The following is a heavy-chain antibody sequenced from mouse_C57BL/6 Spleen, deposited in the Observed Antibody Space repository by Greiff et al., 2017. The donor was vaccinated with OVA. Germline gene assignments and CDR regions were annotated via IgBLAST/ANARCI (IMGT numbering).Heavy chain of an antibody. V-gene: IGHV1-64*01. CDR2: IHPNSGST. J-gene: IGHJ2*01. CDR1: GYTFTSYW. D-gene: IGHD4-1*01. Sequence: QVQLKQPGAELVKPGASVKLSCKASGYTFTSYWMHWVKQRPGQGLEWIGMIHPNSGSTNYNEKFKSKATLTVDKSSSTAYMQLSSLTSEDSAVYYCARRSNWGEGYWGQGTTLTVSS. CDR3: ARRSNWGEGY.